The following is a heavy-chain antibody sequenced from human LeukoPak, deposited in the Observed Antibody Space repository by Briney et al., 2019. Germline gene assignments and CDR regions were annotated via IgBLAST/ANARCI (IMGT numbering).Heavy chain of an antibody. Sequence: GASVKVSCKASGYTFTSYAMHWVRQAPGQRLEWMGWINAGNGNTKYSQKFQGRVTITRDTSASTAYMELSSLRSEDTAVYYCARDQRYGSGSYYNPYYYGMDVWGQGTTVTVSS. CDR2: INAGNGNT. D-gene: IGHD3-10*01. V-gene: IGHV1-3*01. CDR3: ARDQRYGSGSYYNPYYYGMDV. CDR1: GYTFTSYA. J-gene: IGHJ6*02.